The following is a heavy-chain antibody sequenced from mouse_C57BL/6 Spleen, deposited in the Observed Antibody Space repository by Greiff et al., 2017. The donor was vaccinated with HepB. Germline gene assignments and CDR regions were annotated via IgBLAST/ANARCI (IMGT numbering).Heavy chain of an antibody. CDR2: IYPGDGDT. J-gene: IGHJ4*01. Sequence: QVQLQQSGAELVKPGASVKISCKASGYAFSSYWMNWVKQRPGKGLEWIGQIYPGDGDTNYNGKFKGKATLTADKSSSTAYMQLSSLTSEDSAVYFCARGGFITTVVARAAMDYWGQGTSVTVSS. CDR1: GYAFSSYW. D-gene: IGHD1-1*01. CDR3: ARGGFITTVVARAAMDY. V-gene: IGHV1-80*01.